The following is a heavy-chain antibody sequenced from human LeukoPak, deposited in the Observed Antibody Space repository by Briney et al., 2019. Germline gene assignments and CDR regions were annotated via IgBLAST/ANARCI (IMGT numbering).Heavy chain of an antibody. V-gene: IGHV3-74*01. Sequence: GGSLRLSCAASGFTFSRYWMHWVRQAPGKGLVWVSRIGTDGSITIYADSVKGRFTISRDNAKNTLYLQMNSLGAEDTAVYYCARHLLGDSGAFNIWAKGTMVTISS. J-gene: IGHJ3*02. CDR3: ARHLLGDSGAFNI. CDR2: IGTDGSIT. D-gene: IGHD4-17*01. CDR1: GFTFSRYW.